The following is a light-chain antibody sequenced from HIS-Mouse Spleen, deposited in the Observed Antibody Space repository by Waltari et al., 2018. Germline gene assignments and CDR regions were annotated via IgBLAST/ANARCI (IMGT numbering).Light chain of an antibody. J-gene: IGLJ3*02. CDR3: CSYAGSYTWV. CDR2: DVS. CDR1: SSDVGCYNY. Sequence: QSALTQPRSVSGSRGQSVTIPCTGTSSDVGCYNYVSWYQQHPGKAPKLMIYDVSKRPSGVPDRFSGSKSGNTASLTISGLQAEDEADYYCCSYAGSYTWVFGGGTKLTVL. V-gene: IGLV2-11*01.